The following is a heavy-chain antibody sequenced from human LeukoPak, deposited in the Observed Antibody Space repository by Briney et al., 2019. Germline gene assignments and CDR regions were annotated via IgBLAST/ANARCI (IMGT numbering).Heavy chain of an antibody. V-gene: IGHV3-23*01. CDR3: AKSQLLWFGELLSAFDI. J-gene: IGHJ3*02. CDR1: GFPFSNYA. D-gene: IGHD3-10*01. Sequence: GVSLRPSCAASGFPFSNYAMSWVRQAPGKGLEWVSSITSSGGDSYYADSLKGRFTISRDNSKNTLYLQMNSLRAEDTAVYYCAKSQLLWFGELLSAFDIWGQGTMVTVSS. CDR2: ITSSGGDS.